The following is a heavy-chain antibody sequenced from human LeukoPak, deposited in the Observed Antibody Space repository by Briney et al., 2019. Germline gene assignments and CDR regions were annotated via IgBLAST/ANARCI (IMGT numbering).Heavy chain of an antibody. D-gene: IGHD6-19*01. CDR3: ARAFYSSGFFFDY. CDR1: GYSFTSFW. Sequence: GESLKISCKGSGYSFTSFWISWVRQMPGKGLEWMGVVYPGDSDTRYSPSLRGQVTISADKPINTAYLQWSSLKASDTAMYYCARAFYSSGFFFDYWGQGTLVTVSS. J-gene: IGHJ4*02. V-gene: IGHV5-51*04. CDR2: VYPGDSDT.